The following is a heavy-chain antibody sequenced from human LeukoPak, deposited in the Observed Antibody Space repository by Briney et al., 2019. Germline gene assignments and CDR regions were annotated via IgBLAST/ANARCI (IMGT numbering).Heavy chain of an antibody. Sequence: GSSVKVSCKASGGTFSSYAISWVRQAPGQGLEWMGRIIPILGIANCAQKFQGRVTITADKSTSTAYMELSSLRSEDTAVYYCARDNGYSGYDSYYYYYYGMDVWGQGTTVTVSS. J-gene: IGHJ6*02. CDR3: ARDNGYSGYDSYYYYYYGMDV. CDR1: GGTFSSYA. CDR2: IIPILGIA. D-gene: IGHD5-12*01. V-gene: IGHV1-69*04.